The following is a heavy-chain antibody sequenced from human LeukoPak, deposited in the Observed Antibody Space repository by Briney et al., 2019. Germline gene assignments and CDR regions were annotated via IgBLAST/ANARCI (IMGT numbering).Heavy chain of an antibody. D-gene: IGHD3-22*01. J-gene: IGHJ2*01. CDR1: GGSMFIYY. V-gene: IGHV4-4*08. Sequence: SETLSLTCSVSGGSMFIYYWNWIRQSPGKGLEWIGFVYSNGMTTYNPSLRSRGTISIATSRNQFSLRLTSVTAADTATYYCTIRAYYDSSGYNPTAGYFDLWGRGTLVTVSS. CDR3: TIRAYYDSSGYNPTAGYFDL. CDR2: VYSNGMT.